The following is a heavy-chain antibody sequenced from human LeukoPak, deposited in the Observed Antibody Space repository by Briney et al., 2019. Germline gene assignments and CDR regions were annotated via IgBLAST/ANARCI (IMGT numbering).Heavy chain of an antibody. CDR2: IYSGGST. V-gene: IGHV3-53*01. Sequence: GGSLRPSCAASGFTFSSYSMNWVRQAPGKGLEWVSIIYSGGSTYYADSVKGRFVFSRDNSKNTLYLQMNSLRAEDTAVYYCASGGRWLQAPFDFWGQGTLVTVSS. J-gene: IGHJ4*02. CDR3: ASGGRWLQAPFDF. D-gene: IGHD5-24*01. CDR1: GFTFSSYS.